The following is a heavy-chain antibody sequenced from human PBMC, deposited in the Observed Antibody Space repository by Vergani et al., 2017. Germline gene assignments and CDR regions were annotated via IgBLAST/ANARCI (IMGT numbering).Heavy chain of an antibody. Sequence: QVQLEESGGGVVQPGRSLRLSCAGSGFTLSSHTMHWVRQAPGKGLEWVAFIWYDGCKEYYADSVKGRFTISRDNSKNTLYLQMNNLRAADTAVYYCARSGYCAHGVGYMTYYCYMDVWGKGTAVTVSS. CDR2: IWYDGCKE. V-gene: IGHV3-33*01. CDR1: GFTLSSHT. D-gene: IGHD2-8*01. CDR3: ARSGYCAHGVGYMTYYCYMDV. J-gene: IGHJ6*03.